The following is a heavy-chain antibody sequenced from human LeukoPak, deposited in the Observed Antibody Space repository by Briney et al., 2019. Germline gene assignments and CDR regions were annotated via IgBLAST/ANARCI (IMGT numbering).Heavy chain of an antibody. D-gene: IGHD3-16*02. CDR1: GGSFSGYY. Sequence: SETLSLTCAVYGGSFSGYYWSWIRQPPGKGLEWIGEINHSGSTNYNPSLKSRVTISVDTSKNQFSLKLSSVTAADTAVYYCARVGAYDYVWGSYRPFDYWGQGTLVTVSS. J-gene: IGHJ4*02. CDR3: ARVGAYDYVWGSYRPFDY. CDR2: INHSGST. V-gene: IGHV4-34*01.